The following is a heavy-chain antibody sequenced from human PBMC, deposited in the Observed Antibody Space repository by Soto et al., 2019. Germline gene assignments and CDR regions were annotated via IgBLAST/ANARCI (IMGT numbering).Heavy chain of an antibody. J-gene: IGHJ4*02. Sequence: GGSLRLSCAASGFTFSTYWMHWIRQVPGKGLEWVSRISDDGSTATYADSVKGRFVISRDNAKNSLYLEMNTLRADDSGLYYCARGPRVSSTGTGAHWGRGTLVTVSS. CDR1: GFTFSTYW. CDR3: ARGPRVSSTGTGAH. CDR2: ISDDGSTA. V-gene: IGHV3-74*01. D-gene: IGHD1-1*01.